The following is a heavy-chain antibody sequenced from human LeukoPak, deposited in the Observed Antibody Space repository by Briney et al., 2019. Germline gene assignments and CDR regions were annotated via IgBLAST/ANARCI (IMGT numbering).Heavy chain of an antibody. J-gene: IGHJ4*02. CDR1: GFTFSSYG. V-gene: IGHV3-30*18. CDR2: ISYDGSNK. Sequence: GSLRLSCAASGFTFSSYGMHWVRQAPGKGLEWVAVISYDGSNKYYADSVKGRFTISRDNSKNTLYLQMNSLRAEDTAVYYCAKEADGYYVDYWGQGTLVTVSS. CDR3: AKEADGYYVDY. D-gene: IGHD5-24*01.